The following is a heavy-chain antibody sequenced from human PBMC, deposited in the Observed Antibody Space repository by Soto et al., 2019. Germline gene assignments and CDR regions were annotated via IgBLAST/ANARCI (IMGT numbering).Heavy chain of an antibody. J-gene: IGHJ4*02. CDR3: AKAVFGELILDY. Sequence: GGSLRLSCAASGFTFSSYGMHWVRQAPGKGLEWVAVISYDGSNKYYADSVKGRFTISRDNSKNTLYLQMNSLRAEDTAVYYCAKAVFGELILDYWGQGTLVTVSS. D-gene: IGHD3-10*02. CDR1: GFTFSSYG. CDR2: ISYDGSNK. V-gene: IGHV3-30*18.